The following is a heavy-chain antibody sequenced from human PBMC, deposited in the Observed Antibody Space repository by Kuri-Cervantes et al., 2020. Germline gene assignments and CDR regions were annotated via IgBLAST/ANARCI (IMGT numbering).Heavy chain of an antibody. Sequence: GGSLRLSCAASRFTFSSYAMHWVHQAPGKGLEWVAVISYDGSNKYYADSVKGRFTISRDNSKNTLHLQMNSLRAEDTAVYYCARAGDSSGYYPISWFDPWGQGTLVTVSS. CDR2: ISYDGSNK. CDR3: ARAGDSSGYYPISWFDP. J-gene: IGHJ5*02. CDR1: RFTFSSYA. V-gene: IGHV3-30-3*01. D-gene: IGHD3-22*01.